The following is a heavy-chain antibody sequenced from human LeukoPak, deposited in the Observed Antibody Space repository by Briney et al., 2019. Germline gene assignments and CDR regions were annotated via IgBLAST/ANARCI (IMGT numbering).Heavy chain of an antibody. CDR1: GFTVSGNY. CDR2: LYSGGTT. J-gene: IGHJ4*02. D-gene: IGHD1-26*01. CDR3: ARGRWEPGGGVDY. V-gene: IGHV3-66*01. Sequence: GGSLRLSCVISGFTVSGNYMNWVRQAPGKGLEWVSVLYSGGTTSYADFVKGRFTISRDNSKNTLYLQMNSLRAEDTAVYYCARGRWEPGGGVDYWGQGTLVTVSS.